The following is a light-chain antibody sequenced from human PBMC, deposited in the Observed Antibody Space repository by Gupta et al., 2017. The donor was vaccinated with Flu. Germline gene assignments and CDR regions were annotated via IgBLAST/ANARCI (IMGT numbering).Light chain of an antibody. CDR3: SSYTSGSAIIVV. J-gene: IGLJ2*01. CDR2: AVS. V-gene: IGLV2-14*01. Sequence: QSALTQPASVSGSPGQSITISCTETSSDVGAYNYVSWYQQRPGKAPKLMIYAVSNRPSGVSDRFSGSKSGNTDSLTISGLQAEDEADYYCSSYTSGSAIIVVFGGGTKLTV. CDR1: SSDVGAYNY.